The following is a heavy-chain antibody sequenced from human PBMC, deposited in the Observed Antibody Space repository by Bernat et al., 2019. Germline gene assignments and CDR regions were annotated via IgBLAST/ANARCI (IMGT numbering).Heavy chain of an antibody. J-gene: IGHJ3*02. Sequence: QVQLVESGGGVVQLGRSLRLSCAASGFNFSSYGMHWVRQAPGKGLEWVAVIWYDGSNKYYADSVKGRFTISRDNSKHTLYLQMNSLGAEDTAVYYCAVNAADKDIVVVVADTHWEGGFEIWDQGTMVTVYS. CDR2: IWYDGSNK. D-gene: IGHD2-15*01. CDR3: AVNAADKDIVVVVADTHWEGGFEI. V-gene: IGHV3-33*01. CDR1: GFNFSSYG.